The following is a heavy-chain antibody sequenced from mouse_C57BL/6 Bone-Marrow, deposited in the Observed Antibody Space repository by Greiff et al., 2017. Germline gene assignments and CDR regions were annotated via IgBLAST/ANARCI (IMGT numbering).Heavy chain of an antibody. CDR3: TRENLRYYFDY. CDR2: ISSGGDYI. CDR1: GFTFSSYA. J-gene: IGHJ2*01. V-gene: IGHV5-9-1*02. Sequence: EVKLVESGEGLVKPGGSLKLSCAASGFTFSSYAMSWVRQTPEKRLEWVAYISSGGDYIYYADTVKGRFTISRDNARNTLYLQMSSLESEDTAMYYCTRENLRYYFDYWGQGTTLTVSS. D-gene: IGHD1-1*01.